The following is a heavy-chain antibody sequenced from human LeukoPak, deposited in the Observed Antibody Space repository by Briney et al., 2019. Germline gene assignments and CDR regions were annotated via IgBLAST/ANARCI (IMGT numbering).Heavy chain of an antibody. CDR2: ISHSGSA. Sequence: PSQTLSLTCTVSAGSFSSDDYYWSWVRQPAGKGLEWIGYISHSGSAYYNPSLKSRVTISVGRSENQFSLKLSSVTAADTAVYYCARVREAYTNPFFDYWGQGTLVTVSS. D-gene: IGHD4-11*01. CDR1: AGSFSSDDYY. V-gene: IGHV4-30-2*01. CDR3: ARVREAYTNPFFDY. J-gene: IGHJ4*02.